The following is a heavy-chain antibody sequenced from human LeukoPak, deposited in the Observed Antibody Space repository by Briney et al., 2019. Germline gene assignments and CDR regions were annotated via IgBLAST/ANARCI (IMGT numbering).Heavy chain of an antibody. J-gene: IGHJ4*02. CDR2: ISAYNGNT. V-gene: IGHV1-18*04. CDR3: ARDPPDLGYCSSTSCYGWVY. D-gene: IGHD2-2*01. CDR1: GYTVTSYG. Sequence: ASVKVSCKASGYTVTSYGISWVRQAPGQGHEWMGWISAYNGNTNYAQKLQGRVTMTTDTSTSTAYMELRSLRSDDTAVYYCARDPPDLGYCSSTSCYGWVYWGQGTLVTVSS.